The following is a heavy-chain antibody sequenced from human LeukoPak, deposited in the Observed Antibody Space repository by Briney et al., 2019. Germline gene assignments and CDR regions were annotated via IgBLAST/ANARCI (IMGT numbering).Heavy chain of an antibody. CDR3: TSLRTAVPHAGEAYDI. D-gene: IGHD2-2*01. V-gene: IGHV3-7*01. CDR2: IKQDGSDK. J-gene: IGHJ3*02. CDR1: GFTFSSYR. Sequence: GGSLRLSCEASGFTFSSYRMSWVRQAPGKGPEWVANIKQDGSDKYYADSVKGRFTVSRDNAKNSLYLQMNSLRAEDTAVYYYTSLRTAVPHAGEAYDIWGQGTLVTVSS.